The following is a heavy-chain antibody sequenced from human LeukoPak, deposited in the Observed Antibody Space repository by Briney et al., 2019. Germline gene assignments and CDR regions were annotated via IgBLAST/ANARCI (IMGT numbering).Heavy chain of an antibody. CDR2: IYYSGST. CDR3: ASLTTEELYYFDY. Sequence: SETLSLTCTVSGGSITSTSFYWGWIRQPPGKGLAWLGSIYYSGSTYDNPSLKSRVTISVDRSKNQFSLKLSSVTAADTAVYYCASLTTEELYYFDYWGQGTLVTVSS. J-gene: IGHJ4*02. V-gene: IGHV4-39*01. CDR1: GGSITSTSFY. D-gene: IGHD3-22*01.